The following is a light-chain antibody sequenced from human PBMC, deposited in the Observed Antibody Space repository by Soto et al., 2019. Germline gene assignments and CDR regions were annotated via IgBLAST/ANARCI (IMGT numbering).Light chain of an antibody. CDR1: SSDVGGYNY. Sequence: QSVLTQPASVSGSPGQSITISCTGTSSDVGGYNYVSWYQQHPGKAPKLMIYEVSNRPSGVSNRFSGSKSGNTASLTISGLQAEDEADYYCSSYTSSSTSRGFGTGTKLTVL. V-gene: IGLV2-14*01. CDR3: SSYTSSSTSRG. J-gene: IGLJ1*01. CDR2: EVS.